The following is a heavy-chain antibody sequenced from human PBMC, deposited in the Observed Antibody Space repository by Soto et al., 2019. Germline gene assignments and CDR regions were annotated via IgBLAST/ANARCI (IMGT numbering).Heavy chain of an antibody. CDR3: AKDPVAIVGANAAGNHWYDP. D-gene: IGHD1-26*01. CDR2: ISWNSGSI. J-gene: IGHJ5*02. Sequence: LRLSCAASVFTFDDYTMHWVRQAPGKGLEWVSGISWNSGSIVYADSVKGRFTISRDNAKNSLYLQMNSLRVEDKTLYYCAKDPVAIVGANAAGNHWYDPWGQGTLVTVSS. V-gene: IGHV3-9*01. CDR1: VFTFDDYT.